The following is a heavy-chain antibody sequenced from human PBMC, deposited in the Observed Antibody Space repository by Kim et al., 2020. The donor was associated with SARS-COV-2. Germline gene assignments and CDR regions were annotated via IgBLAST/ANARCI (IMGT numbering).Heavy chain of an antibody. Sequence: SETLSLTCTVSGGSISSYYWSWIRQPPGKGLEWIGYIYYSGSTNYNPSLKSRVTISVDTSKNQFSLMLSSVTAADTAVYYCSRGQRITIFGVVREMDVWGQGTTVTVSS. J-gene: IGHJ6*02. CDR2: IYYSGST. CDR3: SRGQRITIFGVVREMDV. V-gene: IGHV4-59*13. CDR1: GGSISSYY. D-gene: IGHD3-3*01.